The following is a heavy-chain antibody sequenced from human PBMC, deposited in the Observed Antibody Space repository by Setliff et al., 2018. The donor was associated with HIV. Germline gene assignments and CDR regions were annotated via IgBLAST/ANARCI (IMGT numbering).Heavy chain of an antibody. CDR2: IYSGGST. J-gene: IGHJ4*02. Sequence: GGSLRLSCAASGFTVSSSYMSWVRQAPGKGLEWVSVIYSGGSTYYADSVKGRFTISRDNSKNTLYLQMNSLRAEDTAVYYCARSMTTVPFFDYWGQGTLVTVS. CDR1: GFTVSSSY. D-gene: IGHD4-4*01. V-gene: IGHV3-53*01. CDR3: ARSMTTVPFFDY.